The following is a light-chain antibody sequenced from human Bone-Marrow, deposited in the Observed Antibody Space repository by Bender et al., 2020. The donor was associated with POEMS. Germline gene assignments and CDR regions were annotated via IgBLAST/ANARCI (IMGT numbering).Light chain of an antibody. CDR2: EGT. J-gene: IGLJ3*02. V-gene: IGLV2-14*02. CDR3: SSYTSSNTLV. Sequence: QSALTQPASVSGSPGQSITISRSGTSSDVGSYNVVSWYQQHSGKAPKLMIYEGTTRPSGVSNRFSGSKSGNTASLTISGLQAEDEADYYCSSYTSSNTLVFGGGTKLTVL. CDR1: SSDVGSYNV.